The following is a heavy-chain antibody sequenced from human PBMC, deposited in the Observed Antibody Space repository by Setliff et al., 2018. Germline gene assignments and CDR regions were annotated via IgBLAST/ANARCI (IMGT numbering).Heavy chain of an antibody. CDR3: ARATSGWYSAHSYSMDV. V-gene: IGHV4-61*09. CDR1: GGSVNSGYDN. D-gene: IGHD6-19*01. Sequence: SETLSLTCTVSGGSVNSGYDNWNWLRQPAGKGLEWIGHINRRGSTNFTPSLQSRVTISLDTSKNQFSLNLTSVTAADTAVYYCARATSGWYSAHSYSMDVWGKGTTVTVSS. CDR2: INRRGST. J-gene: IGHJ6*03.